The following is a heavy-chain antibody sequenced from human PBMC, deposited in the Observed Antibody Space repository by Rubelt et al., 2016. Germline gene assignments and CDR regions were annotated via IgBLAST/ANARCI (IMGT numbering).Heavy chain of an antibody. CDR2: ISSSGSTI. V-gene: IGHV3-11*01. CDR3: ARRPGVARIRWAYFDY. D-gene: IGHD5-12*01. J-gene: IGHJ4*02. CDR1: GGSISSYY. Sequence: QVQLQESGPGLVKPSETLSLTCTVSGGSISSYYWSWIRQPPGKGLEWVSYISSSGSTIYYADSVKGRFTISRDNAKNTLDLQRNSLRAEDTAAYYCARRPGVARIRWAYFDYWGQGTLVTVAA.